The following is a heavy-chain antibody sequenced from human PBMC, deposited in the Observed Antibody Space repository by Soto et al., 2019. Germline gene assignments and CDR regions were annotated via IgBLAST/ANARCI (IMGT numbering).Heavy chain of an antibody. D-gene: IGHD3-3*01. CDR2: ISAYNGNT. CDR3: ARGDVRITIFGVVMTYGMDV. Sequence: ASVKVSCKASGYTFTSYGISWVRQAPGQGLEWMGWISAYNGNTNYAQKLQGRVTMTTDTATSTAYMELRSLRSDDTAVYYCARGDVRITIFGVVMTYGMDVWGQGTKVTVSS. CDR1: GYTFTSYG. J-gene: IGHJ6*02. V-gene: IGHV1-18*01.